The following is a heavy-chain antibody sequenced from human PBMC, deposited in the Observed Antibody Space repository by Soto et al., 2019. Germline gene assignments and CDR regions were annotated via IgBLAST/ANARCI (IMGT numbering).Heavy chain of an antibody. CDR1: GFTFSGYG. CDR3: ASSTRSDAFDI. CDR2: ISYDGNDK. V-gene: IGHV3-30*03. J-gene: IGHJ3*02. Sequence: LRLSCAASGFTFSGYGMHWFRQAPGKGLEWVAVISYDGNDKYYAVSVKGRFTISRDNSRDTLYLQVNSLRVEDTAVYYCASSTRSDAFDIRGQGTMVTVSS.